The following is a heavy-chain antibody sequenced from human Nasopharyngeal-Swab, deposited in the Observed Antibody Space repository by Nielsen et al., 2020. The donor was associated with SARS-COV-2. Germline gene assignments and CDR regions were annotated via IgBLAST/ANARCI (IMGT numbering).Heavy chain of an antibody. J-gene: IGHJ4*02. CDR3: ARDAPAHYGAFY. CDR1: GFTFSTYW. D-gene: IGHD4-17*01. V-gene: IGHV3-74*01. CDR2: IDTDGTIT. Sequence: LKISCTAHGFTFSTYWMHWVRQPPGKGLLWVSRIDTDGTITDYADSVKGRFTISRDNAKNTLYLQMNSLRAEDTAVYYCARDAPAHYGAFYWGRGTLVTVSS.